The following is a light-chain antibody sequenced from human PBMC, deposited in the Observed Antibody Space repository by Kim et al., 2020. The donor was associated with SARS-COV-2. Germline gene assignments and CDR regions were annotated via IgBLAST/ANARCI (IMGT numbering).Light chain of an antibody. CDR1: QDIMKF. CDR3: QQYDLLPYT. Sequence: SASAGETVTITCQASQDIMKFLNWFQQKPGKAPKLLIYDAVSLDTGVPSRFSGRGSGTHFTFTIRNLQPEDIATYFCQQYDLLPYTFGQGTKLEI. CDR2: DAV. V-gene: IGKV1-33*01. J-gene: IGKJ2*01.